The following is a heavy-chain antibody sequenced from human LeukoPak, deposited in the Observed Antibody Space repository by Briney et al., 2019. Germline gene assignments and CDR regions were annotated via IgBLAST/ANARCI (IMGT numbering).Heavy chain of an antibody. CDR1: GFTFSSYA. CDR2: ITSSGDNT. CDR3: VRGSRGNYDT. V-gene: IGHV3-23*01. D-gene: IGHD3-22*01. J-gene: IGHJ5*02. Sequence: GASLRLSCAASGFTFSSYAMCWVRQAPGKGLQWVSSITSSGDNTYYADFVYGRFTISRDNTKNTLHLQVNSLRAEDTAVYYCVRGSRGNYDTWGQGTLVTVSS.